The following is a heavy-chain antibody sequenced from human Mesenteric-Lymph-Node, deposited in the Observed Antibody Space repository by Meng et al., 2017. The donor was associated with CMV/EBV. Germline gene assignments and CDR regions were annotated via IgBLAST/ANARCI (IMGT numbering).Heavy chain of an antibody. J-gene: IGHJ4*02. CDR3: ARGRPSIVATLNPPEY. Sequence: ASVKVSCKASGYIFISYEINWVRQATGQGLEWVGWMNPNSGNTGYAQKFQGRVTMTRDTSISTAYMELSSLTSEDTAVYYCARGRPSIVATLNPPEYWGQGTLVIVSS. D-gene: IGHD5-12*01. V-gene: IGHV1-8*01. CDR2: MNPNSGNT. CDR1: GYIFISYE.